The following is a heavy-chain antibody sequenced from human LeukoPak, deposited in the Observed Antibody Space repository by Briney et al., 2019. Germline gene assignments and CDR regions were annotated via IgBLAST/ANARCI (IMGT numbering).Heavy chain of an antibody. Sequence: SETLSLTCIVSDGSITTNNYYWAWVRQPPGRGLEWIASIYSSGSTYLSPSLRSRVIISIDTSANQFSLKLSSVTAADTAVYYCARGRERYSYRSLRFDPWGQGTLVTVSS. CDR3: ARGRERYSYRSLRFDP. CDR1: DGSITTNNYY. J-gene: IGHJ5*02. D-gene: IGHD5-18*01. V-gene: IGHV4-39*07. CDR2: IYSSGST.